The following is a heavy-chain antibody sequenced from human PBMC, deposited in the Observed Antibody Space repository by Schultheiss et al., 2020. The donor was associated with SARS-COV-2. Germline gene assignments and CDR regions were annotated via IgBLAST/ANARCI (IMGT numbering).Heavy chain of an antibody. V-gene: IGHV3-48*01. J-gene: IGHJ3*02. D-gene: IGHD6-13*01. CDR1: GFTFSSYS. CDR3: ARDGGQGDSSSWYPDAFDI. CDR2: ISSSGSTI. Sequence: GGSLRLSCAASGFTFSSYSMNWVRQAPGKGLEWVSYISSSGSTIYYADSVKGRFTISRDNAKNSLYLQMNSLRAEDTAVYYCARDGGQGDSSSWYPDAFDIWGQGTMVTVSS.